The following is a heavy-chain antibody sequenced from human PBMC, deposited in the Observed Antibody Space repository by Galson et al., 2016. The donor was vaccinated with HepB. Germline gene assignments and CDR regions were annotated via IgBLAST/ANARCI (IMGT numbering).Heavy chain of an antibody. CDR1: GYAFTSYH. Sequence: SVKVSCKASGYAFTSYHMHWVRQAPGQGLEWMGIINPSGGSATYAQKFQGRVTMTRDTSTSTVYMELSSLRSEDTAVYYCAAYGASMAATGTGDWYGMDVWGQGPTVTVSS. D-gene: IGHD1-1*01. CDR3: AAYGASMAATGTGDWYGMDV. V-gene: IGHV1-46*01. J-gene: IGHJ6*02. CDR2: INPSGGSA.